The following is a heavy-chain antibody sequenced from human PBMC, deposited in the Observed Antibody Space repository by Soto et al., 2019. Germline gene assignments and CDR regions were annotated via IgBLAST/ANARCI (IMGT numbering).Heavy chain of an antibody. J-gene: IGHJ4*02. CDR3: ARDGSRHHPDYFLY. CDR2: TYYRSKWYS. CDR1: GDSVSSNSAA. D-gene: IGHD1-26*01. V-gene: IGHV6-1*01. Sequence: SQTLSLTCAISGDSVSSNSAAWNWIRQSPSRGLEWLGRTYYRSKWYSDYAVSLKSRIIINSDTPKNQFSLQLNSVTPEDTAVYYCARDGSRHHPDYFLYWGPGPLVTVSS.